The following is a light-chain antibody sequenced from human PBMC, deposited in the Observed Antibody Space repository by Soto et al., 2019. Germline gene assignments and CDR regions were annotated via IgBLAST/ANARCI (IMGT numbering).Light chain of an antibody. CDR2: EVS. CDR3: SSYTGSNIRYV. J-gene: IGLJ1*01. CDR1: SNDVGGYNY. Sequence: LAQPASVSGSPGQSITISCTGTSNDVGGYNYVSWYQHHPGKAPKLMIYEVSDRPSGVSNRFSGSKSGNTASLTISGLQAEDEADYYCSSYTGSNIRYVFGTGTKVTVL. V-gene: IGLV2-14*01.